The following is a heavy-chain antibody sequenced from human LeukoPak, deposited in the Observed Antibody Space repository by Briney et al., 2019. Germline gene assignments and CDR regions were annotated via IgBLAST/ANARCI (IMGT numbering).Heavy chain of an antibody. D-gene: IGHD3-10*01. J-gene: IGHJ4*02. CDR2: ISGYNGNT. CDR1: GYSFSNYG. CDR3: ARSGHRRYYYASGPDY. V-gene: IGHV1-18*01. Sequence: VASVKVSCKASGYSFSNYGLSWVRQAPGQGLEWMGWISGYNGNTNYAQNLQGRVTMTTDTSTSTAFMELRSLRSDDTAVYYCARSGHRRYYYASGPDYWGQGTLVTVSS.